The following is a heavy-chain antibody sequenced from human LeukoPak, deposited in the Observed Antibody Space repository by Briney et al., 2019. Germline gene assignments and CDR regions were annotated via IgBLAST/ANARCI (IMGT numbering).Heavy chain of an antibody. CDR1: GYTFTSYY. Sequence: ASVKVSCKASGYTFTSYYIHWVRQAPGQGLEWMGIINPSGGSTSYAQKFQGRVTMTRDTSTSTVYTELSSLRSEDTAVYYCARDSEVRGPFDYWGQGTLVTVSS. CDR3: ARDSEVRGPFDY. D-gene: IGHD3-10*01. V-gene: IGHV1-46*01. CDR2: INPSGGST. J-gene: IGHJ4*02.